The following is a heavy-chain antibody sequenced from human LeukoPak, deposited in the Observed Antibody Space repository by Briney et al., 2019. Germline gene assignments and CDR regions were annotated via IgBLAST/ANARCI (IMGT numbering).Heavy chain of an antibody. V-gene: IGHV3-48*03. CDR1: GFTFSSYE. CDR3: AELGITMIGGV. J-gene: IGHJ6*04. CDR2: ISSSGSTI. D-gene: IGHD3-10*02. Sequence: GGSLRLSCAASGFTFSSYEMNWVRQAPGKGLEWVSYISSSGSTIYYADSVKGRFTISRDNAKNSLYLQMNILRAEDTAVYYCAELGITMIGGVWGKWTTVTISS.